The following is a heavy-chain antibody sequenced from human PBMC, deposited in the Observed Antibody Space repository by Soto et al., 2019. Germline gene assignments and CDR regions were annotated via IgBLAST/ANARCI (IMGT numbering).Heavy chain of an antibody. Sequence: QITLKESGPTLVKPTQTLTLTCTFSGFSLTTDRVGVGWIRQPPGEALEWLAVIYWDDSKTYRPSLESRLTITKDTSKNQVALTMTNMDSLDTATYYCAHADGGRCLYWGQGTLVTVSS. CDR3: AHADGGRCLY. CDR2: IYWDDSK. CDR1: GFSLTTDRVG. J-gene: IGHJ4*02. D-gene: IGHD2-15*01. V-gene: IGHV2-5*02.